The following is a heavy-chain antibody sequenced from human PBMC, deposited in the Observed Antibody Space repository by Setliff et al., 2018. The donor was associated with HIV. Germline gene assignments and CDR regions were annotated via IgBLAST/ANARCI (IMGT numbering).Heavy chain of an antibody. V-gene: IGHV4-39*07. J-gene: IGHJ6*02. Sequence: SETLSLTCTVSGDSISSSTYYWGWIRQPPGRGLEWIGSIFYTGFTYYSPSLESRVTMSVDTSKNQFSLRVRSVTAADTAVYYCARVNYDATGYYYYYYMDVWGRGTLVTVS. CDR2: IFYTGFT. CDR1: GDSISSSTYY. D-gene: IGHD3-22*01. CDR3: ARVNYDATGYYYYYYMDV.